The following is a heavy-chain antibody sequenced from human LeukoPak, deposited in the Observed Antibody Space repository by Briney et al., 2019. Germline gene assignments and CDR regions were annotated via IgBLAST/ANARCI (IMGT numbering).Heavy chain of an antibody. CDR1: GFTFNNYA. D-gene: IGHD1-1*01. Sequence: KTGGSLRLSCAASGFTFNNYAMSWVRQSPGKGLEWIAEINHRGDTNYNPSVKSRITISVDTSKNQFSLKVSSLTAADTAVYYCARGPTISETGYFDYWGQGTLVTVSS. CDR2: INHRGDT. CDR3: ARGPTISETGYFDY. J-gene: IGHJ4*03. V-gene: IGHV4-34*01.